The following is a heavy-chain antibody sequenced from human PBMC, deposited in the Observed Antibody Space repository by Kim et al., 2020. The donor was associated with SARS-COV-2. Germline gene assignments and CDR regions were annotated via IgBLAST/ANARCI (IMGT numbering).Heavy chain of an antibody. CDR3: TATRAY. V-gene: IGHV3-15*01. J-gene: IGHJ4*02. D-gene: IGHD1-26*01. Sequence: GGSLRLSCAASGFTVSDGWMSWVRQAPGKGLEWVGRIKNKADGRATDHAAPVKGRFIISRDDSKNTLYLEMNSLKTEDTAIYYCTATRAYWGQGTLVTVSS. CDR1: GFTVSDGW. CDR2: IKNKADGRAT.